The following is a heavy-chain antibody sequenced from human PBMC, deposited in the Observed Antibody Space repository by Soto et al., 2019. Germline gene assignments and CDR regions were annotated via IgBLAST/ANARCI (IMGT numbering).Heavy chain of an antibody. CDR2: IIPIFGTA. Sequence: SVKVSCKASGGTFSSSAISWVRQAPGQGLEWMGGIIPIFGTANYAQKFQGRVTITADESTSTAYMELSSLRSEDTAVYYCARARVVVVAAIYYYGMDVWGQGTTVTVSS. D-gene: IGHD2-15*01. CDR1: GGTFSSSA. V-gene: IGHV1-69*13. J-gene: IGHJ6*02. CDR3: ARARVVVVAAIYYYGMDV.